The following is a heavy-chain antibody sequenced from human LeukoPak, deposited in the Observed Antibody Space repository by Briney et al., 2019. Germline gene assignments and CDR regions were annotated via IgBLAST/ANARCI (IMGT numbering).Heavy chain of an antibody. CDR3: AKDWYDILTGQMYYYYYYGMDV. D-gene: IGHD3-9*01. CDR1: GLTFSSYG. Sequence: GGSLRLSCAASGLTFSSYGMHWVRQAPGKGLEWVAVISYDGSNKYYADSVKGRFTISRDNSKNTLYLQMNSLRAEDTAVYYCAKDWYDILTGQMYYYYYYGMDVWGQGTTVTVSS. V-gene: IGHV3-30*18. J-gene: IGHJ6*02. CDR2: ISYDGSNK.